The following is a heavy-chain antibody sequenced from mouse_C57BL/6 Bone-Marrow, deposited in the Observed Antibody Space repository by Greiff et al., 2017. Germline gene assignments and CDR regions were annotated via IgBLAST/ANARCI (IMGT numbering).Heavy chain of an antibody. CDR2: IYPRSGNT. CDR1: GYNFPSSG. Sequence: VQLQQSGAELARPGASVKLSCKASGYNFPSSGISWVKQRPGQGLEWIGEIYPRSGNTYYNEKFKGKATLTADKSSSTAYMELRSLTSEDSAVYFCARGGGKTLFDYWGQGTTLTVSS. D-gene: IGHD1-1*02. CDR3: ARGGGKTLFDY. J-gene: IGHJ2*01. V-gene: IGHV1-81*01.